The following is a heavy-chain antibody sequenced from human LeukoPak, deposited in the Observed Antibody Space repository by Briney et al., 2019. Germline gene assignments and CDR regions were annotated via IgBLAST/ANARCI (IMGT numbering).Heavy chain of an antibody. D-gene: IGHD6-13*01. CDR2: INVYNGNT. Sequence: VASVKVSCKASGYTFTSYGISWMRQAPGQGLEWMGWINVYNGNTNYAQKLQGRVTMTTDTSTSTAYMELSSLRSEDTAVYYCARDLRVSSSWFSDAFDIWGQGTMVTVSS. CDR1: GYTFTSYG. V-gene: IGHV1-18*01. CDR3: ARDLRVSSSWFSDAFDI. J-gene: IGHJ3*02.